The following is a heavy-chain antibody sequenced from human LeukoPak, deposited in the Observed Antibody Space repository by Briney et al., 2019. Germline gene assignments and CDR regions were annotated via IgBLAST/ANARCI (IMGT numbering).Heavy chain of an antibody. V-gene: IGHV4-59*08. CDR3: ARTPAYANGGSPFDY. D-gene: IGHD2-2*01. CDR1: GDSLSNYF. CDR2: IQNSDNT. Sequence: PSETLSLTCTVSGDSLSNYFWSWIRQSPGKGLEFIAYIQNSDNTYYNPSLNSRITMSVDTSKNQFSLYLRSVTAADTALYYCARTPAYANGGSPFDYWGQGTLVTVSS. J-gene: IGHJ4*02.